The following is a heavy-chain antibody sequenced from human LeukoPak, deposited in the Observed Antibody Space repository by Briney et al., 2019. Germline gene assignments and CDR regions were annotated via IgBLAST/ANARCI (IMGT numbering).Heavy chain of an antibody. CDR2: IIPIFDTA. CDR3: ARISLGAIWGYYYGMDV. CDR1: GYTFTSYG. V-gene: IGHV1-69*13. D-gene: IGHD1-26*01. J-gene: IGHJ6*02. Sequence: SVKVSCKASGYTFTSYGISWVRQAPGQGLEWMGGIIPIFDTADYAQKFQGRVTITADESTSTAYMELSSLRSEDTAVFYCARISLGAIWGYYYGMDVWGQGTTVTVSS.